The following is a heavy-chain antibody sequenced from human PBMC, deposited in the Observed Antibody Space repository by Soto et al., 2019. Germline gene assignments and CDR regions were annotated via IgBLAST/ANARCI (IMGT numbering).Heavy chain of an antibody. D-gene: IGHD4-17*01. CDR1: GFTFSNYA. J-gene: IGHJ4*02. CDR3: ARRPVKYYFDS. CDR2: ISYDGSNK. Sequence: QVQLVESGGGVVEPGRSLRLSCAASGFTFSNYAMHWVRQAPGKGLEWVAVISYDGSNKYYADSVRGRFTISRDNSKNTLYLQTNSMRAEDTAVYYCARRPVKYYFDSWGQGTLGTVSS. V-gene: IGHV3-30-3*01.